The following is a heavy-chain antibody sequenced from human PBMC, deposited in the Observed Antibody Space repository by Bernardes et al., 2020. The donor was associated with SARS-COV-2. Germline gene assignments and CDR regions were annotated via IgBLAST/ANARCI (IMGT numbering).Heavy chain of an antibody. CDR2: IKSNADGGTI. CDR1: GFSFTNAC. D-gene: IGHD3-16*01. J-gene: IGHJ4*02. V-gene: IGHV3-15*01. Sequence: GSLILFCAASGFSFTNACMSWVRQAPGKGLEWVGRIKSNADGGTIDYAAPMKGRVTISRDDSKSTLYLQMNSLKTEDTAIYYCTNLGRNSFGDYWGQGTLVTVSS. CDR3: TNLGRNSFGDY.